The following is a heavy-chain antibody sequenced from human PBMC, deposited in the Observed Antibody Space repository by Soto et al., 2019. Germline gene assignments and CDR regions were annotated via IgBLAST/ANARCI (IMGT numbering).Heavy chain of an antibody. CDR3: ARDQLLSPVTTAIHYFGMDV. J-gene: IGHJ6*02. D-gene: IGHD4-17*01. CDR1: GFTFSSYG. Sequence: PGGSLRLSCAASGFTFSSYGMHWVRQAPGKGLEWVAVISYDGSNKYYADSVKGRFTISRDNAKNSLYLQMSSLRAEDTAVYYCARDQLLSPVTTAIHYFGMDVWGQGTTVTVSS. CDR2: ISYDGSNK. V-gene: IGHV3-30*03.